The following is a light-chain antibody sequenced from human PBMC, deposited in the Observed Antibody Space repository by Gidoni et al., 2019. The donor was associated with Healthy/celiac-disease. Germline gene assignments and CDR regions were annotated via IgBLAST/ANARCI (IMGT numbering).Light chain of an antibody. CDR2: AAS. CDR3: QQSYSTPF. CDR1: QSISSY. Sequence: DIQMTQSPSSLSASVGDRVTITCRASQSISSYLNWYQQKPGKAPKLLIYAASSLQSGVPSRFSGSGSGTDFTLTISSLQPEDFATYYCQQSYSTPFFGQGTQLEIK. V-gene: IGKV1-39*01. J-gene: IGKJ5*01.